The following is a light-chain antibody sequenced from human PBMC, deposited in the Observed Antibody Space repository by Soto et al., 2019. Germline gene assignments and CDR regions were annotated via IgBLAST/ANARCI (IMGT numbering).Light chain of an antibody. CDR3: HQNYDLPWT. V-gene: IGKV3D-7*01. CDR1: QTISGNY. J-gene: IGKJ2*02. Sequence: EIALTQSPASLSFSPGESVTLSCRTSQTISGNYLSWYQRRPGQAPRLLIFGASIRATDIPARFSGSGSGRDFTLAITSLEPEDCAVYYCHQNYDLPWTFGQGTKLEMK. CDR2: GAS.